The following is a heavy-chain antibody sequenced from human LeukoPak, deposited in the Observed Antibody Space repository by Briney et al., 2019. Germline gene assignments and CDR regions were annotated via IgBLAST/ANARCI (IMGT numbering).Heavy chain of an antibody. CDR3: ARDRQGDFWSGYDY. D-gene: IGHD3-3*01. V-gene: IGHV3-23*01. CDR1: GFTFSSSA. CDR2: ISNNGGYT. J-gene: IGHJ4*02. Sequence: GGSLRLSCAASGFTFSSSAMSWVRQAPGKGLEWVSAISNNGGYTYYADSVQGRFTISRDNSKNTLYLQMNSLRAEDTAVYYCARDRQGDFWSGYDYWGQGTLVTVSS.